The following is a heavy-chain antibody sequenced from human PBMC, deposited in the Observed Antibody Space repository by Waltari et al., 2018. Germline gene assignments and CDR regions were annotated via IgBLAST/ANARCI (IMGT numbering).Heavy chain of an antibody. D-gene: IGHD3-3*01. CDR1: GFTVSSNY. Sequence: AASGFTVSSNYMSWVRQAPGKGLEWVSVIYSGGSTYYADSVKGRFTISRDNSKNTLYLQMNSLRAEDTAVYYCARDQGGYDFWSGGRYYGMDVWGQGTTVTVSS. CDR3: ARDQGGYDFWSGGRYYGMDV. CDR2: IYSGGST. J-gene: IGHJ6*02. V-gene: IGHV3-53*01.